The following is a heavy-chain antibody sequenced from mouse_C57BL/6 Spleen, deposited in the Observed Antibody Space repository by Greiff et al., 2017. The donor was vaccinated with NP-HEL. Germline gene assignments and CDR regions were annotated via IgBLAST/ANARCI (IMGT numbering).Heavy chain of an antibody. CDR2: IYPGDGDT. Sequence: VQLQQSGPELVKPGASVKISCKASGYAFSSSWMNWVKQRPGKGLEWIGRIYPGDGDTTYNGKFKGKATLTADKSSSTAYMQLSSLTSEDSAVYCCASEIYDGYSPFAYWGQGTLVTVSA. CDR3: ASEIYDGYSPFAY. D-gene: IGHD2-3*01. CDR1: GYAFSSSW. V-gene: IGHV1-82*01. J-gene: IGHJ3*01.